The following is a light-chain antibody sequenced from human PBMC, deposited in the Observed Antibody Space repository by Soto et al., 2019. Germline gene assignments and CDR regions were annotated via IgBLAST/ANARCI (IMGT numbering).Light chain of an antibody. V-gene: IGKV3-20*01. CDR3: QQYESSRT. CDR1: QSVSSTF. CDR2: GAS. J-gene: IGKJ1*01. Sequence: EIVLTQSPGTLSLSRGERATLSCRASQSVSSTFLAWYQQKPGQAPKVLIYGASTRATGIPDRFSGSGSGTDFTLTISRLEPEDFAMYYCQQYESSRTFGQGTKVEMK.